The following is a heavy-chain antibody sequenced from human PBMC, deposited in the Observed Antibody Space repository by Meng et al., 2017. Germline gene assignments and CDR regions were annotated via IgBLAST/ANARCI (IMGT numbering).Heavy chain of an antibody. CDR2: INPSGGST. CDR1: GYTFTSYY. J-gene: IGHJ3*02. CDR3: ARDPMRVVTASDAFDI. Sequence: ASVKVSCKASGYTFTSYYMHWVRQAPGQGLEWMGIINPSGGSTSYAQKFQGRVTMTRDTSTSTVYMELSSLRSEDTAVYYCARDPMRVVTASDAFDIWGQGTMVIVSS. D-gene: IGHD2-21*02. V-gene: IGHV1-46*01.